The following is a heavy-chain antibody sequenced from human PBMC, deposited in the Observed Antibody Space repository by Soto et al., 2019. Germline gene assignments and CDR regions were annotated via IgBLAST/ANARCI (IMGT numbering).Heavy chain of an antibody. CDR3: ATDDPRYSNYPHYYYGMDV. J-gene: IGHJ6*02. Sequence: QVQLVQSGAEVKKPGASVKVSCKVSGYTLTELSMHWVRQAPGKGLEWLGGFDPEDGETIYAQKCQGRVTMTEDTSTDTAYMELSSLRSEDTAVYYCATDDPRYSNYPHYYYGMDVWGQGTTVTVSS. D-gene: IGHD4-4*01. CDR2: FDPEDGET. CDR1: GYTLTELS. V-gene: IGHV1-24*01.